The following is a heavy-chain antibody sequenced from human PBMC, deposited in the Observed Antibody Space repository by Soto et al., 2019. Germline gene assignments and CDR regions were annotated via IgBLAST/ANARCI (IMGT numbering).Heavy chain of an antibody. J-gene: IGHJ6*02. CDR2: IKEDGREK. CDR1: GFTFSNSW. V-gene: IGHV3-7*03. Sequence: PGGSLRLSCAASGFTFSNSWMSWVRQAPGKGLEWVANIKEDGREKDYVDPVKGRFTITRDNAKNSLYLQMNNLGAEDTAVYFCTRKRFGMDVWGQGTTVTVSS. CDR3: TRKRFGMDV.